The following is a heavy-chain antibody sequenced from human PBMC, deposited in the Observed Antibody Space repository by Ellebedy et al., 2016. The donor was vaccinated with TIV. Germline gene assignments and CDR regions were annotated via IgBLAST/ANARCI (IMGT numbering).Heavy chain of an antibody. CDR2: MSFGQSDE. D-gene: IGHD5-18*01. CDR3: ARPQNAYGYLYFLDL. V-gene: IGHV3-30*01. J-gene: IGHJ4*02. CDR1: GFSFRTHA. Sequence: GGSLRLSCAASGFSFRTHAMHWVRQAPGKGLEWVAVMSFGQSDEYYADSVRGRFTISRDNFNNTLYLQMNSLRSEDTALYYCARPQNAYGYLYFLDLWGQGTLVTVSS.